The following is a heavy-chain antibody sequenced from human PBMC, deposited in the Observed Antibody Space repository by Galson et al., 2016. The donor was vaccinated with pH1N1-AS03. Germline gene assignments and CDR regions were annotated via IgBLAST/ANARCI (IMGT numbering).Heavy chain of an antibody. Sequence: SETLSLTCTVSGDSISGNNYYWVWIRQPPGKGLEWIGEISHSGITDYNPSLKSRVSISVDTSKDQFSLNLSSMTAADAAVYYCARGNPFLGSSWYEDSWGQGTLVIVSS. J-gene: IGHJ4*02. CDR1: GDSISGNNYY. D-gene: IGHD6-13*01. CDR3: ARGNPFLGSSWYEDS. CDR2: ISHSGIT. V-gene: IGHV4-39*07.